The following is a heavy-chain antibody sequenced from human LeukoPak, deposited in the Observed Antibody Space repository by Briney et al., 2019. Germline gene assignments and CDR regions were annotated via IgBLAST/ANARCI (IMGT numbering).Heavy chain of an antibody. Sequence: GASVKVSCKASGYTFTSYAMHWVRLAPGQRLEWMGWINAGNGNTKYSQKFQGRVTITRDTSASTAYMELSSLRSEDTAVYYCARGPLEDSSGYSAEYFQHWGQGTLVTVSS. J-gene: IGHJ1*01. V-gene: IGHV1-3*01. CDR3: ARGPLEDSSGYSAEYFQH. CDR2: INAGNGNT. D-gene: IGHD3-22*01. CDR1: GYTFTSYA.